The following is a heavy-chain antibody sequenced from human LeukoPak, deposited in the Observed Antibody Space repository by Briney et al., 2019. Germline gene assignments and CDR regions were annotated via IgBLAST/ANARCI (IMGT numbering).Heavy chain of an antibody. CDR1: GFSFSSTW. CDR2: INSDGDTI. Sequence: PRGSLRPSSDGSGFSFSSTWMYWVRQVPEKGLVWVSRINSDGDTINYADSVRGRFTVSRDNAKKTLYLQMNSLRVEDTAVYYCARGKSYMDVWGKGTTLTVFS. V-gene: IGHV3-74*01. CDR3: ARGKSYMDV. J-gene: IGHJ6*03.